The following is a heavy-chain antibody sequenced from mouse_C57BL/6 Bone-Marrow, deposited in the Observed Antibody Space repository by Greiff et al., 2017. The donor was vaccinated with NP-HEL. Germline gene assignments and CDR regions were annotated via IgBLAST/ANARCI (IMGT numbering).Heavy chain of an antibody. CDR1: GYAFSSSW. CDR2: IYPGDGDT. V-gene: IGHV1-82*01. D-gene: IGHD1-1*01. J-gene: IGHJ2*01. CDR3: ARHYYGSSPYYFDY. Sequence: VMLVESGPELVKPGASVKISCKASGYAFSSSWMNWVKQRPGKGLEWIGRIYPGDGDTNYNGKFKGKATLTADKSSSTAYMQLSSLTSEDSAVYFCARHYYGSSPYYFDYWGKGTTLTVSS.